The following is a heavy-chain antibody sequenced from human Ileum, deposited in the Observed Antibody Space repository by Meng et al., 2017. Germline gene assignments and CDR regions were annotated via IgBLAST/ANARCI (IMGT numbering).Heavy chain of an antibody. D-gene: IGHD3-10*01. CDR3: ARGGVGAATAGPIDY. CDR1: GFTFSHYA. CDR2: IPYDGSNY. Sequence: QGQLVESGGGVVQPGTYLRLACTASGFTFSHYAMHWVRQAPGKGLEWLSVIPYDGSNYYYADSVKGRFTISRDDSENTLFLQMDSLTTEDSGVYYCARGGVGAATAGPIDYWGQGILVTVSS. J-gene: IGHJ4*01. V-gene: IGHV3-30*04.